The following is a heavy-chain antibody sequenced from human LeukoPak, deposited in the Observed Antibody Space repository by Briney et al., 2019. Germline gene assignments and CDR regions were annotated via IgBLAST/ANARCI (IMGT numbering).Heavy chain of an antibody. V-gene: IGHV4-4*07. CDR2: IYTSGST. CDR1: GGSVSSYS. CDR3: ARLPYYYDSPGMDV. D-gene: IGHD3-22*01. J-gene: IGHJ6*02. Sequence: PSETLSLTCTVSGGSVSSYSWTSIRQSAGKGLEWIGRIYTSGSTNCNSSLKSRVTMSVDTSKNQFSLKLSSVTAADTAVYYCARLPYYYDSPGMDVWGQGTTVTVSS.